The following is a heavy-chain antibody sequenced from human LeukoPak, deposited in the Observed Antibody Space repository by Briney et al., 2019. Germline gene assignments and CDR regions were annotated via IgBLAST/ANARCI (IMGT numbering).Heavy chain of an antibody. J-gene: IGHJ4*02. Sequence: SVNVSCKASGCTFSSYAISWVRQAPGQGLEWMGGIIPIFGTANYAQKFQGRVTITVDESTSTAYMELSRLRSEDTAVSYCASSLPSFDSRGQGPLVPVSS. CDR1: GCTFSSYA. CDR3: ASSLPSFDS. V-gene: IGHV1-69*13. CDR2: IIPIFGTA.